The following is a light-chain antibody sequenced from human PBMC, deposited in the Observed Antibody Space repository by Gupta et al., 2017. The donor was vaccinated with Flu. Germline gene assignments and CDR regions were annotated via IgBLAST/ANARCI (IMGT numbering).Light chain of an antibody. CDR1: QGIVKS. CDR2: AAS. J-gene: IGKJ4*01. V-gene: IGKV1-16*01. Sequence: DIQMTQSPSSLSASVGDRVTITCRASQGIVKSFAWFQQKPGKAPKSLIYAASILHTGVPSRFSGSGSGTEFTLTISSLQPEDFATYCQQHFSSPLTFGGGTKVEIK. CDR3: QQHFSSPLT.